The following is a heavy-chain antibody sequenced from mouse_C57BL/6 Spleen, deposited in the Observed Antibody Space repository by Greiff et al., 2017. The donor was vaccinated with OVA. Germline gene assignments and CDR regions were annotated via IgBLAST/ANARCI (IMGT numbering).Heavy chain of an antibody. CDR3: ARSDYYGYSAWFAY. V-gene: IGHV1-77*01. CDR2: IGPGSGST. J-gene: IGHJ3*01. D-gene: IGHD2-2*01. Sequence: VKVVESGAELVKPGASVKISCKASGYTFTDYYINWVKQRPGQGLEWIGKIGPGSGSTYYNEKFKGKATLTADKSSSTAYMQLSSLTSEDSAVYFCARSDYYGYSAWFAYWGQGTLVTVSA. CDR1: GYTFTDYY.